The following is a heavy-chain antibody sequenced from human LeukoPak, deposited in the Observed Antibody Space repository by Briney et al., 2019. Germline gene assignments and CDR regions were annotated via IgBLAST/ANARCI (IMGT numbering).Heavy chain of an antibody. D-gene: IGHD6-6*01. CDR3: AREGSSSASY. J-gene: IGHJ4*02. CDR2: IYYSGST. V-gene: IGHV4-59*11. CDR1: GGSISSHY. Sequence: SETLSLTCTVSGGSISSHYWSWIRQPPGKGLEWIGYIYYSGSTNYNPSLKSRVTISVDTSKNQFSLTLSSVTAADTAVYYCAREGSSSASYWGQGTLVTVSS.